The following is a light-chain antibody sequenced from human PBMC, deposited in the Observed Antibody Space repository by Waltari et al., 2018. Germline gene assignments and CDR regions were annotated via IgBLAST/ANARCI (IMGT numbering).Light chain of an antibody. CDR2: EVT. Sequence: QSALTQPPSASGSPGQSVAISCPGTSSDVGGYNYVSWYQQHPGKAPKLMIYEVTKWPSGVPDRFSGSKSGNTASLTVSGLQAEDEADYYCSSYAGSNNVFGTGTKVTVL. J-gene: IGLJ1*01. V-gene: IGLV2-8*01. CDR3: SSYAGSNNV. CDR1: SSDVGGYNY.